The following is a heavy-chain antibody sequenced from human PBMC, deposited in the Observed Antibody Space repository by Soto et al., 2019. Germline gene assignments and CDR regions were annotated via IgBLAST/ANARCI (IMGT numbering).Heavy chain of an antibody. Sequence: QITLKESGPTLVKPTQTLTLTCTFSGFSLSTSGVGVGWIRQPPGKALEWLALIYWDDDKRYSPSLKSRLTITKDTSKKQVVLTMTNMHPVDTATYYCARNTIFGVLYAFDIWGQGTMVTVSS. J-gene: IGHJ3*02. CDR1: GFSLSTSGVG. CDR3: ARNTIFGVLYAFDI. D-gene: IGHD3-3*01. CDR2: IYWDDDK. V-gene: IGHV2-5*02.